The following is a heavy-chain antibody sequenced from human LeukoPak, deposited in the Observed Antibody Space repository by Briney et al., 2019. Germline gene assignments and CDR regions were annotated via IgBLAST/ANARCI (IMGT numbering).Heavy chain of an antibody. D-gene: IGHD1-26*01. Sequence: EASETLSLTCTVSGGSISGYFWSWIRQPPGKGLEWIGYIYYSGSTNYNPSLKSRVTISVDTSKNQFSLKLSSVTAADTAVYHCARRLSGSYLRAYYFDYWGQGTLVTVSS. J-gene: IGHJ4*02. CDR1: GGSISGYF. V-gene: IGHV4-59*12. CDR3: ARRLSGSYLRAYYFDY. CDR2: IYYSGST.